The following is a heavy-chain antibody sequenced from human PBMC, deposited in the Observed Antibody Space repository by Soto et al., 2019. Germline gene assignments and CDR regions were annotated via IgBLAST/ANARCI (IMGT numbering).Heavy chain of an antibody. V-gene: IGHV4-39*07. CDR2: IHISENA. J-gene: IGHJ5*02. Sequence: ASETLSLTCSVSGDSISRSSHYWGWIRQPPGKGLEWIGRIHISENAYYNPSLKSRVTISVDTSKNQFSLKLSSVTAADTAVYYCARGEAAAAAWFDPWGQGTLVTVSS. CDR1: GDSISRSSHY. D-gene: IGHD6-13*01. CDR3: ARGEAAAAAWFDP.